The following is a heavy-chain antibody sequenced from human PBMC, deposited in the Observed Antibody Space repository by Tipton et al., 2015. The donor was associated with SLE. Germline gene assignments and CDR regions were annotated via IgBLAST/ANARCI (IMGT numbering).Heavy chain of an antibody. J-gene: IGHJ3*02. CDR1: GFTFDDYA. V-gene: IGHV3-9*01. D-gene: IGHD2-8*02. CDR3: AKDVVSQSRYAFDI. Sequence: SLRLSCAASGFTFDDYAMHWVRQAPGKGLEWVSGISWNSGSIGYADSVKGRFTISRDNAKNSLYLQMNSLRAEDTALYYCAKDVVSQSRYAFDIWGQGTMVPVSS. CDR2: ISWNSGSI.